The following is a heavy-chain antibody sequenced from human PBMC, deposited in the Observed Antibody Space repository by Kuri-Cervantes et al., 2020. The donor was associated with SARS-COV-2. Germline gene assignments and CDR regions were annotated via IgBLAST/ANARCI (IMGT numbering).Heavy chain of an antibody. CDR1: GYTFTGYY. CDR2: INPNSGGT. CDR3: ARDRRHDFWSGNRDY. Sequence: ASVKVSCKASGYTFTGYYMHWVRQAPGQGLEWMGWINPNSGGTNYAQKFQGRVTMTRDTSISTAYMELSRLRSDDTAVYYCARDRRHDFWSGNRDYWGQGTLVTVSS. J-gene: IGHJ4*02. D-gene: IGHD3-3*01. V-gene: IGHV1-2*02.